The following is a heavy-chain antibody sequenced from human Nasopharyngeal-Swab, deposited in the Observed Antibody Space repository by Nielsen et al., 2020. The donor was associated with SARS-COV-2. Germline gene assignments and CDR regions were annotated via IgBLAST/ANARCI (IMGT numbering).Heavy chain of an antibody. CDR2: ISYDGSNK. Sequence: GGSLRLSCAASGFTFSSYAMHWVRQAPGKGLEWVAVISYDGSNKYYADSVKGRFTISRDNSKNTLYLQMNSLRAEDTAVYYCARDPFHSSSWYEDYWGQGTLVTVSS. CDR1: GFTFSSYA. CDR3: ARDPFHSSSWYEDY. D-gene: IGHD6-13*01. J-gene: IGHJ4*02. V-gene: IGHV3-30*04.